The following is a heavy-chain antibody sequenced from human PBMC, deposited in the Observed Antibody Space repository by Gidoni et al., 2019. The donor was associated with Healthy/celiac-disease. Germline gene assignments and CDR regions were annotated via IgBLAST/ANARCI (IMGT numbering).Heavy chain of an antibody. CDR2: IYYSGRT. V-gene: IGHV4-39*01. J-gene: IGHJ5*02. CDR1: GGSIRISSYY. Sequence: QLQLQESGPGLVKPSETLSLTCTVSGGSIRISSYYWGWIRQPPGKGLEWIGSIYYSGRTYYNPSLKSRVTISVDTSKNQFSLKLSAVTAADTAVYYWARGDDSSSWYNWFDPWGQGTLVTVSS. D-gene: IGHD6-13*01. CDR3: ARGDDSSSWYNWFDP.